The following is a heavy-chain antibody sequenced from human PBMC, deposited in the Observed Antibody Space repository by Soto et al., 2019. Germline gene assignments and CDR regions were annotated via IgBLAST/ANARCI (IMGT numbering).Heavy chain of an antibody. CDR3: ATSVKVIIGGMDV. D-gene: IGHD3-3*01. Sequence: GGSLRLSCAASGFTFSSYAMHWVRQAPGKGLEWVAVISYDGSNKYYADSVKGRFTISRDNSKNTLYLQMNSLRAEDTAVYYCATSVKVIIGGMDVWGQGTTVTVSS. CDR2: ISYDGSNK. CDR1: GFTFSSYA. V-gene: IGHV3-30-3*01. J-gene: IGHJ6*02.